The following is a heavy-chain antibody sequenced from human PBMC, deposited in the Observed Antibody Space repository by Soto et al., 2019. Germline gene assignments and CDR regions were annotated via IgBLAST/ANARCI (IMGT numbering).Heavy chain of an antibody. CDR2: INQDGRGT. J-gene: IGHJ4*02. CDR1: EFTFLSFF. V-gene: IGHV3-7*03. D-gene: IGHD2-21*02. CDR3: ARYCRGIGLYFFYH. Sequence: PGASLRLSCIASEFTFLSFFMGWVRQDPGKGLEWVANINQDGRGTYYVDSVKGRFTTSRDNAKNSLSRKRKSLRAEDTAVSYCARYCRGIGLYFFYHWAQGTLVTVPS.